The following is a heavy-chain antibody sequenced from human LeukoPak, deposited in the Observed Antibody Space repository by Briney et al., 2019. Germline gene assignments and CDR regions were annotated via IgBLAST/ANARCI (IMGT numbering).Heavy chain of an antibody. J-gene: IGHJ4*02. CDR1: GFTFSSYN. CDR3: ARGWNTVFDY. D-gene: IGHD4-17*01. Sequence: GGSLRLSCAASGFTFSSYNMNWVRQAPGKGLEWVSSISTSSTYIYYADSVKGRFTISRDNAKNSLYLQMNTLRAEDTAVYYCARGWNTVFDYWGQGTLVTVSS. V-gene: IGHV3-21*01. CDR2: ISTSSTYI.